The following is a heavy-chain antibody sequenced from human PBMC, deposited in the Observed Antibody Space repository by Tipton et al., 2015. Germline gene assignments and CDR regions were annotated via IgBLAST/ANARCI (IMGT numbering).Heavy chain of an antibody. J-gene: IGHJ4*02. CDR1: GGSIDSYY. CDR3: ACQDYDSLTRDYQTVDY. V-gene: IGHV4-59*01. Sequence: TLSLTCSVSGGSIDSYYWSWIRQPPGKGLDWIGYIYYSGSTNYNPSLKSRVAISVDTSKNQFSLKLSSVIAADTAVYYCACQDYDSLTRDYQTVDYWGQGTLVTVSS. D-gene: IGHD3-9*01. CDR2: IYYSGST.